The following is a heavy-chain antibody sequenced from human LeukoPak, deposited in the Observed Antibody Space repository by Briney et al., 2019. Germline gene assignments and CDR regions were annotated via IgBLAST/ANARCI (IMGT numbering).Heavy chain of an antibody. J-gene: IGHJ4*02. CDR3: AVGGRSQYSSGWYVGDTNDY. CDR2: ISAYNGNT. Sequence: GASVKVSCKASGYTFTSYGISWVRQAPGQGLEWMGWISAYNGNTNYAQKLQGRVTMTTDTSTSTAYMELSSLRSEDTAVYYCAVGGRSQYSSGWYVGDTNDYWGQGTLVTVSS. D-gene: IGHD6-19*01. CDR1: GYTFTSYG. V-gene: IGHV1-18*01.